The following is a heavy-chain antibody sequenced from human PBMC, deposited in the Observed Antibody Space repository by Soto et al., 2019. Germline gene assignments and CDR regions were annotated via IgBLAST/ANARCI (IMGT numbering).Heavy chain of an antibody. J-gene: IGHJ6*02. D-gene: IGHD3-3*01. CDR3: AKRPIFGVVIITIYNGMDV. V-gene: IGHV3-23*01. CDR1: GFTFSSYA. Sequence: EVQLLESGGGLVQPGGSLRLSCVASGFTFSSYAMNWVRQAPGKGLEWVSAISTSGGNTYYADSVKGRFTISRDNSKNTLYLQMTGLRAEDTAVYYCAKRPIFGVVIITIYNGMDVWGQGTTFTVSS. CDR2: ISTSGGNT.